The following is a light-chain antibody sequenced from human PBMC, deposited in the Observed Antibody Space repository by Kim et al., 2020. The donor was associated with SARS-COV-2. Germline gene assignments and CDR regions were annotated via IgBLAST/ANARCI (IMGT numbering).Light chain of an antibody. Sequence: QSVLTQPASVSGSPGQTVTISCTGTNSDVGDYNFVSWYQHHPGKAPTLMIYDVNKRPSGVSTRFTGSKSGDTASLTISGLQAEDEADYYCTSYISSSTSWVFGGGTQLTVL. CDR2: DVN. J-gene: IGLJ3*02. V-gene: IGLV2-14*03. CDR1: NSDVGDYNF. CDR3: TSYISSSTSWV.